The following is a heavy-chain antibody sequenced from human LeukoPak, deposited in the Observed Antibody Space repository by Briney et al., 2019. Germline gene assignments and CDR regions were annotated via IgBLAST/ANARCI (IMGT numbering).Heavy chain of an antibody. Sequence: SETLSLTCTVSGGSTSSSSYYWGWIRQPPGKGLEWIGSIYYSGSTYYNPSLKSRVTISVDTSKNQFSLKLSSVTAADTAVYYCVTREVDDYGDYSGAFDIWGQGTMVTVSS. CDR3: VTREVDDYGDYSGAFDI. CDR1: GGSTSSSSYY. J-gene: IGHJ3*02. CDR2: IYYSGST. V-gene: IGHV4-39*07. D-gene: IGHD4-17*01.